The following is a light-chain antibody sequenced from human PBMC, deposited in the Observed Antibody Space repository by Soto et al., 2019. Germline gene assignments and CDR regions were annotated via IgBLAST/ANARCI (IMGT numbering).Light chain of an antibody. Sequence: EIVLTQSPGTLSLSPGERATLSCRASQNVSSSYLAWYQQKPGQAPRLLIYGASSRPTGIPDRFSGSGSGTDFTLTISRLEPEDFAVYYCQQYAGSPPLTFGGGTKVEIK. CDR2: GAS. CDR3: QQYAGSPPLT. CDR1: QNVSSSY. V-gene: IGKV3-20*01. J-gene: IGKJ4*01.